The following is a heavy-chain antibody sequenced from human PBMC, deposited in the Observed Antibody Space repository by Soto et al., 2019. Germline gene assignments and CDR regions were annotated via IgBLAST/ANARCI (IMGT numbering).Heavy chain of an antibody. J-gene: IGHJ4*02. V-gene: IGHV4-61*01. D-gene: IGHD2-21*02. Sequence: TSETLSLTCSVSGGSIRSSHTSTYWTWMRQPPGKGLEWIAYIYHNGNTASNPSLKSRITISVDTSKNQFSLKMNSVTAADTAVYYCARLNWNCGRGCYIDSGGPGIPVTVS. CDR2: IYHNGNT. CDR3: ARLNWNCGRGCYIDS. CDR1: GGSIRSSHTSTY.